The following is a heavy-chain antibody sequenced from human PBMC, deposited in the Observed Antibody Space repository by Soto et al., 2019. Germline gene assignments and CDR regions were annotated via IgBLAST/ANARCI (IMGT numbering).Heavy chain of an antibody. J-gene: IGHJ6*02. CDR2: ISGSGGST. Sequence: GGSLRLSCAASGFTFSSYAMSWVRQAPGKGLEWVSAISGSGGSTYYADSVKGRFTISRDNSKNTLYLQMNSLRAEDTAVYYCAKALPKHAYYYYGMDVWGQGTTVTVSS. V-gene: IGHV3-23*01. CDR1: GFTFSSYA. CDR3: AKALPKHAYYYYGMDV.